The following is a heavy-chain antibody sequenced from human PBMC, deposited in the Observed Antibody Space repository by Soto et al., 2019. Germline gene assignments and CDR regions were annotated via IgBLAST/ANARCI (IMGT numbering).Heavy chain of an antibody. CDR1: GFTFSSYD. Sequence: QVQLVESGGGVVQPGRSLRLSCAASGFTFSSYDMHWVRQAPGKGLEWVAVISYDGSNKYYADSVKGRFTISRDNSKNTLYLQMNSLRAEDTAVYYCARDPLWGTAMVLWYFDLWGRGTLGTVSS. CDR2: ISYDGSNK. V-gene: IGHV3-30-3*01. D-gene: IGHD5-18*01. J-gene: IGHJ2*01. CDR3: ARDPLWGTAMVLWYFDL.